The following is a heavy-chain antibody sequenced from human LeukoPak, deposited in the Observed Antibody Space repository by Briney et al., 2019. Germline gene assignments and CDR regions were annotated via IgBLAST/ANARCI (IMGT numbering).Heavy chain of an antibody. D-gene: IGHD3-3*01. V-gene: IGHV3-30*02. CDR2: IRYDGSNK. J-gene: IGHJ2*01. CDR3: ARDRFWSWYFDL. Sequence: PGGSLRLSCAASGFTFSSYGMHWVRQAPGKGLEWVAFIRYDGSNKYYADSVKGRFTISRDNSKNTLYLQMNSLRAEDTAVYYCARDRFWSWYFDLWGRGTLVTVSS. CDR1: GFTFSSYG.